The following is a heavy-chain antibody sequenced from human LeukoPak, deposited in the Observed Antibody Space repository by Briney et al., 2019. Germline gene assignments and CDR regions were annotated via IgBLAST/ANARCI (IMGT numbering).Heavy chain of an antibody. CDR3: ARVATTGRNTEFDP. CDR2: INPNSGGT. D-gene: IGHD4-17*01. V-gene: IGHV1-2*02. J-gene: IGHJ5*02. Sequence: ASVKVSCKASGYTFTGYYMHWVRQAPGQGLEWMGWINPNSGGTNYAQRFQGRVTMTRDTSISTAYMELSRLRSEDTAVYYCARVATTGRNTEFDPWGQGTLVTVSS. CDR1: GYTFTGYY.